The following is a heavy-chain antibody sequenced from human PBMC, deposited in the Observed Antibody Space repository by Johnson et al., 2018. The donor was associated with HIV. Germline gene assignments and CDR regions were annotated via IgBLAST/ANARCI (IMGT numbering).Heavy chain of an antibody. CDR2: IYSGGRT. CDR3: ARQEVRYYYDI. V-gene: IGHV3-66*04. CDR1: GFTVSSNY. Sequence: VQLVESGGGVVQPGRSLRLSCAASGFTVSSNYMSWVRQAPGKGLEWVSVIYSGGRTYYADSVKGRFTISRDNSKNTLYLQMNSLRAEDTAVYYCARQEVRYYYDIWGQGTMVTVSS. D-gene: IGHD3-10*01. J-gene: IGHJ3*02.